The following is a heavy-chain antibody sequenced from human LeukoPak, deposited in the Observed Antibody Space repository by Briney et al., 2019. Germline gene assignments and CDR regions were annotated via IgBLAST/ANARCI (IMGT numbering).Heavy chain of an antibody. CDR1: GFTFSSYA. D-gene: IGHD6-19*01. CDR2: ISGSGGST. J-gene: IGHJ1*01. CDR3: AKDPGIAVAGTGKYFQH. V-gene: IGHV3-23*01. Sequence: GGSLRLSCAASGFTFSSYAMSWVRQAPGKGLEWVSAISGSGGSTYYADSAKGRFTISRDNSKNTLYPQMNSLRAEDTAVYYCAKDPGIAVAGTGKYFQHWGQGTLVTVSS.